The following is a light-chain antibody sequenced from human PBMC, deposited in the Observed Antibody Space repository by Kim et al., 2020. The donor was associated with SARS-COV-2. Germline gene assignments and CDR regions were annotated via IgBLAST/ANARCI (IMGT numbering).Light chain of an antibody. CDR2: GTS. V-gene: IGKV3-20*01. CDR1: QTVSSRY. Sequence: GERATLSGRASQTVSSRYLAWYQEKPGQAPRLLIYGTSSRATGIPDRFSGSGSGTDFTLTISRLEPEDFAVYYCQQYGDSPPSWTFGQGTKVDIK. CDR3: QQYGDSPPSWT. J-gene: IGKJ1*01.